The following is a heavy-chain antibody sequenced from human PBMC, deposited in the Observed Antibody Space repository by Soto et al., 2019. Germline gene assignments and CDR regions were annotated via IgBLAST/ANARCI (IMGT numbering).Heavy chain of an antibody. Sequence: QVQLVQSGSEVKMPGSSVKVSCKTSGGTFSRHAINWVRQAPVQGLEWMGGIIPLFGTTNYAQKFKGRVTISADESTSTAYMELSSLTSEDAAVYCARAAIHGSSWYFWFDPWGQGTLVTVSS. CDR3: ARAAIHGSSWYFWFDP. CDR2: IIPLFGTT. CDR1: GGTFSRHA. V-gene: IGHV1-69*01. J-gene: IGHJ5*02. D-gene: IGHD6-13*01.